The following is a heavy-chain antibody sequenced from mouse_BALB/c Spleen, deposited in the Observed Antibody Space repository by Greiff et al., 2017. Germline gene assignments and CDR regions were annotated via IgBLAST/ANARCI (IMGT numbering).Heavy chain of an antibody. CDR2: INPGSGGT. CDR3: ARKYDDYYAMDY. Sequence: QVQLQQSGAELVRPGTSVKVSCKASGYAFTNYLIEWVKQRPGQGLEWIGVINPGSGGTNYNEKFKGKATLTADKSSSTAYMQLSSLTSDDSAVYFCARKYDDYYAMDYWGQGTSVTVSS. D-gene: IGHD2-3*01. V-gene: IGHV1-54*01. CDR1: GYAFTNYL. J-gene: IGHJ4*01.